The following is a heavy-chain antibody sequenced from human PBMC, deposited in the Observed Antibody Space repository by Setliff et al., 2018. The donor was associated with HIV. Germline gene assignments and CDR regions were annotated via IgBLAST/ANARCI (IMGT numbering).Heavy chain of an antibody. CDR3: ARDYSHVFEI. CDR1: GYMFVAYG. V-gene: IGHV1-18*01. J-gene: IGHJ3*02. CDR2: IGPYNCRT. D-gene: IGHD5-18*01. Sequence: ASVKVSCKPSGYMFVAYGMRWVRRAPGQGLEWMGWIGPYNCRTEYAQEFQGRVSLTIDTPINTVYLEATGLTSDDTAVYYCARDYSHVFEIWGQGTMVTVSS.